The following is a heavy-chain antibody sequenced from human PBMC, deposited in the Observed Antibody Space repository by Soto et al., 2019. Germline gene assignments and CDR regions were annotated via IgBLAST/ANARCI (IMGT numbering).Heavy chain of an antibody. J-gene: IGHJ6*01. CDR2: IYPGDSDT. CDR1: GYSFTSYW. V-gene: IGHV5-51*01. Sequence: PGESLKISCKGSGYSFTSYWIGWVRQMPGKGLEWIGIIYPGDSDTRYSPSFQGQVTISADKSISTAYLQWSSLKASDTAMHYCAGHVLGYNPKRPYNYQGMGVWGQGS. CDR3: AGHVLGYNPKRPYNYQGMGV. D-gene: IGHD1-1*01.